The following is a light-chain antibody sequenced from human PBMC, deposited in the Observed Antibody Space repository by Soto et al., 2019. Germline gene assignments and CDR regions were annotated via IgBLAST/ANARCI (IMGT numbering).Light chain of an antibody. CDR2: LEGSGSY. Sequence: QPVLTQSSSASASLGSSVKLSCTLNSGHSHNIIAWHQQQPGKAPRYLMNLEGSGSYNKGSGIPDRFSGSSSGADRYLTISNLQSEDEADYYCETWDSNTRVFGGGTKVTVL. J-gene: IGLJ3*02. CDR3: ETWDSNTRV. V-gene: IGLV4-60*03. CDR1: SGHSHNI.